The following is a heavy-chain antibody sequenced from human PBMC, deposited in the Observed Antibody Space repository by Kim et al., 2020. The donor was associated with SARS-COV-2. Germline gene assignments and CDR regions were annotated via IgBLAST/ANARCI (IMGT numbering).Heavy chain of an antibody. CDR2: INLNSGGT. D-gene: IGHD6-19*01. Sequence: ASVKVSCKASGYTFTGYFLHWVRQAPGQGLDWMGRINLNSGGTNYAQKFQGRVTMTRDTSNSTAYMELSRLISDDTAVYYCARDGLAGDFDLWGQGTLVTVSS. CDR3: ARDGLAGDFDL. J-gene: IGHJ4*02. V-gene: IGHV1-2*06. CDR1: GYTFTGYF.